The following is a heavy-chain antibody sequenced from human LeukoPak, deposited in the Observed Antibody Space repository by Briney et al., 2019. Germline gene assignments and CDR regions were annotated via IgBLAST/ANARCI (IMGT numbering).Heavy chain of an antibody. CDR1: GFTFSDYA. V-gene: IGHV3-48*03. Sequence: GGSLRLSCVASGFTFSDYAMNWVRQAPGKGLEWVSYISSSGNTIYYADSVKGRFTISRDNAKNSLYLQMNSLRAEDTAVYYCARETDSTLFDYWGQGTLVTVSS. CDR2: ISSSGNTI. CDR3: ARETDSTLFDY. D-gene: IGHD2/OR15-2a*01. J-gene: IGHJ4*02.